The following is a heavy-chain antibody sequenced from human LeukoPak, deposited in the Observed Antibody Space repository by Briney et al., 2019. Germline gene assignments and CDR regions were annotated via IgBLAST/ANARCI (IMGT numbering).Heavy chain of an antibody. V-gene: IGHV1-18*01. CDR3: ARDLGVDTSMIFFDY. CDR1: GYTFTSFG. Sequence: ASVKVSCKASGYTFTSFGIRWVRQAPGQGPEWMGWSSAYNGNTNYVQKFQGRVTMTTDTSTSTAYMELRSLRSDDTAMFYCARDLGVDTSMIFFDYWGQGTLVTVSS. J-gene: IGHJ4*02. CDR2: SSAYNGNT. D-gene: IGHD5-18*01.